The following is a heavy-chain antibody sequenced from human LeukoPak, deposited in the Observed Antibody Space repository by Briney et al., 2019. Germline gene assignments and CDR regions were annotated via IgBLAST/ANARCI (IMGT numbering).Heavy chain of an antibody. CDR1: GFTFSSYG. CDR2: ISYDGSNK. Sequence: SLRLSCAASGFTFSSYGMHWVRQAPGKGLEWVAVISYDGSNKYYADSVKGRFTISRDNSKNTLYLQMNSLRAEDTAVYYCAKPHYEYYFDYWGQGTLVTVSS. V-gene: IGHV3-30*18. D-gene: IGHD4-17*01. J-gene: IGHJ4*02. CDR3: AKPHYEYYFDY.